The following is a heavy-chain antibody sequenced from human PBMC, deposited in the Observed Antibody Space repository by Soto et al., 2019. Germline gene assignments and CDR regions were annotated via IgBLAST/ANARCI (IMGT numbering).Heavy chain of an antibody. CDR1: GFTFGSYA. J-gene: IGHJ6*03. CDR3: AKTLRTSLNFFYYMDV. V-gene: IGHV3-23*01. Sequence: EVQLLESGGGLVQPGGSLRLSCVVSGFTFGSYAMSWVRQAPEKGPEWVAILGGNGFTTYYADSVMGRFTISGDKSKSTLFPPMNSLRADDTGVYYCAKTLRTSLNFFYYMDVWGRGKSVTVSS. D-gene: IGHD2-2*01. CDR2: LGGNGFTT.